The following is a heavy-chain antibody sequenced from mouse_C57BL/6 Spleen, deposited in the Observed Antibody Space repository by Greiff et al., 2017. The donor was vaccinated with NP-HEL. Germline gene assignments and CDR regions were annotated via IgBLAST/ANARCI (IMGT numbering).Heavy chain of an antibody. Sequence: QVQLQQPGTELVKPGASVKLSCKASGYTFTSYWMHWVKQRPGQGLEWIGNINPSNGGTNYNEKFKSKATLTVDKSSSTAYMQLSSLTSEDSAVYYCAREGEDYGSSYWYFDVWGTGTTVTVSS. D-gene: IGHD1-1*01. V-gene: IGHV1-53*01. J-gene: IGHJ1*03. CDR1: GYTFTSYW. CDR2: INPSNGGT. CDR3: AREGEDYGSSYWYFDV.